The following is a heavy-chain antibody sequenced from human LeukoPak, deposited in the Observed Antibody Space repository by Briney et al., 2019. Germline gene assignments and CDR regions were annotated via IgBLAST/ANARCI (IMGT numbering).Heavy chain of an antibody. CDR3: ARLYCSSASCYTGSSYYFDY. J-gene: IGHJ4*02. V-gene: IGHV5-51*01. Sequence: GESLKISCKGSGYSFTNYWIAWARQMPGKRLEWMGIIYPGDSDTRYSPSFQGQVTISADRSISAAYLQWSSLKASDIAMYYCARLYCSSASCYTGSSYYFDYWGQGTLVTVSS. D-gene: IGHD2-2*02. CDR1: GYSFTNYW. CDR2: IYPGDSDT.